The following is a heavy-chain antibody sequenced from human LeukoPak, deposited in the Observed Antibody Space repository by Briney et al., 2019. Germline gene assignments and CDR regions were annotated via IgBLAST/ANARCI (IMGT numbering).Heavy chain of an antibody. J-gene: IGHJ4*02. CDR3: ARGTGGTYYDILTGYSRLYYFDY. D-gene: IGHD3-9*01. V-gene: IGHV4-59*01. CDR2: IYYSGST. CDR1: GVSISSYY. Sequence: SETLSLTCTVSGVSISSYYWSWIRQPPGKGLEWIGYIYYSGSTNYNPSLKSRVTISVDTSKNQFSLKLSSVTAADTAVYYCARGTGGTYYDILTGYSRLYYFDYWGQGTLVTVSS.